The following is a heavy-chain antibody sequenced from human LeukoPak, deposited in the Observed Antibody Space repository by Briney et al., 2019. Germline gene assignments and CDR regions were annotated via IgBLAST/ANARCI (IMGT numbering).Heavy chain of an antibody. D-gene: IGHD3-10*01. CDR1: GGSISSDSYY. V-gene: IGHV4-61*02. CDR2: IYTSGST. J-gene: IGHJ5*02. CDR3: ARTPLRGATFFTSYPNWFDT. Sequence: KPSQTLSLTCTVSGGSISSDSYYWSWIRQPAGKGLEWIGRIYTSGSTDYNPSLKSRLSISVDTSKIQFSLRLSSVTVADTAVYYCARTPLRGATFFTSYPNWFDTWGQGTLVTVSS.